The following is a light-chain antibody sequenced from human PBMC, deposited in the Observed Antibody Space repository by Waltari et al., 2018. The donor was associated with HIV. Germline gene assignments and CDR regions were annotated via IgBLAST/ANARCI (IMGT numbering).Light chain of an antibody. J-gene: IGLJ2*01. CDR1: SNDVGAYDS. V-gene: IGLV2-8*01. Sequence: QSALTQPPSASGSPGQSVTISCTGTSNDVGAYDSVSWYQQHPGRAPKLLIYEVTXRPSGVPDRXXGSKXGXXASLTVXGLQAEDDGHYYCXSYVDHDAXFFGGGTKLTVL. CDR3: XSYVDHDAXF. CDR2: EVT.